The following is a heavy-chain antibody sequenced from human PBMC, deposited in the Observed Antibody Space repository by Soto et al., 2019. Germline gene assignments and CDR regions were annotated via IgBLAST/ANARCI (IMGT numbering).Heavy chain of an antibody. J-gene: IGHJ4*02. D-gene: IGHD1-26*01. CDR1: GYTFSSYY. V-gene: IGHV1-46*01. CDR2: INPSGDSI. Sequence: GASVKVSCKASGYTFSSYYMHWVRQAPGQGLEWMGVINPSGDSISYAQKFQGRVTMTRDTSTSTLLMELSSLRSEDTAVYFCARDWEFGYWGQGTLVTVSS. CDR3: ARDWEFGY.